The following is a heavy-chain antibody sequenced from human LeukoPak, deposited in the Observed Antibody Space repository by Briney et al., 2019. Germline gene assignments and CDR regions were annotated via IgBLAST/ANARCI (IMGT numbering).Heavy chain of an antibody. CDR2: ISISGTKT. CDR1: GFTFSTHA. J-gene: IGHJ4*02. Sequence: GGSLRLSCAASGFTFSTHAMTWVRQAPGKGLEWVSAISISGTKTYYADSVKGRFTISRDNSKNTLYLQMYSLRAEDTAVYYCANEIRPNDYWGQGTLVTVSS. D-gene: IGHD4-17*01. V-gene: IGHV3-23*01. CDR3: ANEIRPNDY.